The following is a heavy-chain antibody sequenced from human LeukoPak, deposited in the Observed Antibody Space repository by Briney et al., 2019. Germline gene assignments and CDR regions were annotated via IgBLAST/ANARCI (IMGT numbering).Heavy chain of an antibody. CDR2: IYYSGGT. J-gene: IGHJ4*02. CDR1: GGSISSYY. Sequence: SETLSLTCTVSGGSISSYYWSWIRQPPGKGLEWIGYIYYSGGTNYNPSLKSRVTISVDTSKNQFSLNLSSVTAADTAVYYCARVRGDYGSVIWGQGTLVTVSS. CDR3: ARVRGDYGSVI. V-gene: IGHV4-59*01. D-gene: IGHD4-17*01.